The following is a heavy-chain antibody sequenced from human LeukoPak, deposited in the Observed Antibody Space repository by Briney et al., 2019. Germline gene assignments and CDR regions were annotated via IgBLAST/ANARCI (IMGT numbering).Heavy chain of an antibody. CDR1: GYSFTSYW. J-gene: IGHJ6*02. D-gene: IGHD3-10*01. CDR3: ARHMFRGVPGYYGMDV. Sequence: GVSLQISCQGSGYSFTSYWIGWVRPTPGKGLEWMGLIYPGESDTRYRPSFQGQVTISPEKSLSTASLQWSSLKASDTPMYYCARHMFRGVPGYYGMDVWGQGTTVTVSS. CDR2: IYPGESDT. V-gene: IGHV5-51*01.